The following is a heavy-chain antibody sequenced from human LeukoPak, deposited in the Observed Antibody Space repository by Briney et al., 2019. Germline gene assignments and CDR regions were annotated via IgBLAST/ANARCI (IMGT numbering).Heavy chain of an antibody. J-gene: IGHJ4*02. CDR1: GGSMSSYY. V-gene: IGHV4-59*08. CDR2: ISDIGSI. D-gene: IGHD2-8*02. Sequence: SETLSLICTVSGGSMSSYYWSWIRQPPGKGLEWIAYISDIGSINYNPSLKSRVTISLDTSKNQFSLKLSSVTAADTAVYYCAGHHPRNTVDFWGQGTLVTVSS. CDR3: AGHHPRNTVDF.